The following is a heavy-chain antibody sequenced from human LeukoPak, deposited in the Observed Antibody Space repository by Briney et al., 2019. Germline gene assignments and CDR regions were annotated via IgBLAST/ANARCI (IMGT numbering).Heavy chain of an antibody. V-gene: IGHV2-5*02. CDR3: ARRHCSGVSCYNDY. Sequence: SGPTLVKPTQTLTLTCTFSGFSLSTSGVGVGWIRQPPGKALEWLALIYWDDDKRYSPSLKSRVTITKDTSKNQVVLTLTNMDPVDTATYYCARRHCSGVSCYNDYWGQGTLVTVSS. CDR2: IYWDDDK. D-gene: IGHD2-15*01. CDR1: GFSLSTSGVG. J-gene: IGHJ4*02.